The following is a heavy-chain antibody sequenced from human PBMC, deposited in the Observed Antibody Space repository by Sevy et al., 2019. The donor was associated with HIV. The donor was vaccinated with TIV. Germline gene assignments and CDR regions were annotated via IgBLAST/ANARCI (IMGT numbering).Heavy chain of an antibody. D-gene: IGHD1-26*01. CDR2: IWYDGSNK. J-gene: IGHJ6*02. Sequence: GGCLRLSCAASGFSFSTYWMHWVRQAPGKGLEWVAVIWYDGSNKYYADSVKGRFTISRDNSKNTLYLQMNSLRAEDTAVYYCARDGWELPAFMDVWGQGTTVTVSS. V-gene: IGHV3-33*08. CDR3: ARDGWELPAFMDV. CDR1: GFSFSTYW.